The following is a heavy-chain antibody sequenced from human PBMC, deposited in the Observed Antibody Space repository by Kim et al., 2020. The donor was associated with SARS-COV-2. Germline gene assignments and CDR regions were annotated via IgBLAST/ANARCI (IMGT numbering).Heavy chain of an antibody. J-gene: IGHJ6*03. Sequence: SVKVSCKASGGTFSSYAISWVRQAPGQGLEWMGRIIPILGIANYAQKFQGRVTITADKSTSTAYMELSSLRSEDTAVYYCARGGIAAAGSYYYYYMDVWGKGTTVTVSS. CDR3: ARGGIAAAGSYYYYYMDV. V-gene: IGHV1-69*04. D-gene: IGHD6-13*01. CDR2: IIPILGIA. CDR1: GGTFSSYA.